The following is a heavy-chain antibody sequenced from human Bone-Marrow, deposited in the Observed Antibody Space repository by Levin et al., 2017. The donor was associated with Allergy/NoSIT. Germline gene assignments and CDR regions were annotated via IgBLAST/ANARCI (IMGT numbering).Heavy chain of an antibody. J-gene: IGHJ1*01. CDR3: ARGSEYFRH. Sequence: GGSLRLSCAASGFSFSRYTLHWVRQAPGKGLEWMAFISHDGSNKHYADSVEGRFTISRDNSKNTLSLQMNSLTAEDTALYYCARGSEYFRHWGQGTLVTVSS. CDR1: GFSFSRYT. CDR2: ISHDGSNK. V-gene: IGHV3-30*04.